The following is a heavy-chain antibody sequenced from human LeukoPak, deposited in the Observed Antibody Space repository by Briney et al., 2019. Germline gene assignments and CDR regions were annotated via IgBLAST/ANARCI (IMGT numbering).Heavy chain of an antibody. J-gene: IGHJ4*02. V-gene: IGHV1-18*01. CDR3: ARESTSGWYGDY. CDR1: GYTFTTYG. Sequence: ASVKVSCKASGYTFTTYGVSWVRQAPGQGLEWVGWISVYNGDTNHAQKFQGRVTMTTDTSTSTAYMELRSLTSDDTAVYYCARESTSGWYGDYWGQGTLVTVSP. CDR2: ISVYNGDT. D-gene: IGHD6-19*01.